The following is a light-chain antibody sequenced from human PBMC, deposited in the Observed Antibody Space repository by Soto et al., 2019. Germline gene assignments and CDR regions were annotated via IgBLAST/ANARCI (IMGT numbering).Light chain of an antibody. V-gene: IGLV1-44*01. CDR1: SSNIGTSS. CDR3: AVWDDSLNGHV. J-gene: IGLJ1*01. CDR2: TND. Sequence: QSALSQPPSGSGTPGQTFTISCSGSSSNIGTSSVHWYKHLPGTAPKPLIYTNDQRPSGVPDRFSGSKSGTSASLAISGLQSEDEADYYCAVWDDSLNGHVFGAGTKFTVL.